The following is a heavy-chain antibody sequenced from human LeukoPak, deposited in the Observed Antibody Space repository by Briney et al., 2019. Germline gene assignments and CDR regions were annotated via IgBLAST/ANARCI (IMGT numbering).Heavy chain of an antibody. CDR2: INPTGGST. V-gene: IGHV1-46*01. D-gene: IGHD1-1*01. CDR3: ASFYNTNDALDI. Sequence: SVKVSCKASRYHFTSKYVHWVRQAHGQGLEWMGIINPTGGSTRNAQKFQGRFSMTGDTPTSTVYMELSRLRSEDTAVYYCASFYNTNDALDIWGQGTVVTVSS. J-gene: IGHJ3*02. CDR1: RYHFTSKY.